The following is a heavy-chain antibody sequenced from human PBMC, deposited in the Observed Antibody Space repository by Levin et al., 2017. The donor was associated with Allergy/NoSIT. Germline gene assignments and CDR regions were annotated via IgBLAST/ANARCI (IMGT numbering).Heavy chain of an antibody. CDR3: ARGDSSGYYFDY. CDR1: GFTFSSYS. V-gene: IGHV3-21*01. J-gene: IGHJ4*02. Sequence: KHGESLKISCAASGFTFSSYSMNWVRQAPGKGLEWVSSISSSSSYIYYADSVKGRFTISRDNAKNSLYLQMNSLRAEDTAVYYCARGDSSGYYFDYWGQGTLVTVSS. CDR2: ISSSSSYI. D-gene: IGHD3-22*01.